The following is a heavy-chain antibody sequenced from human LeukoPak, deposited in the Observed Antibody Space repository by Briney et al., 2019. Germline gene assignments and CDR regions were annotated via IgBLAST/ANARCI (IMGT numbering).Heavy chain of an antibody. D-gene: IGHD2-2*01. CDR3: ARHNAPRRVGFDF. V-gene: IGHV4-39*01. J-gene: IGHJ4*02. CDR1: GDSVRNDFYY. Sequence: SETLSLTCSVSGDSVRNDFYYWGWIRQPPGKGLEWVACLSHAGNTWYNPSLESRLSISVDTSKNQFSLKFSSVTAADTALYWCARHNAPRRVGFDFWGQGILITVSS. CDR2: LSHAGNT.